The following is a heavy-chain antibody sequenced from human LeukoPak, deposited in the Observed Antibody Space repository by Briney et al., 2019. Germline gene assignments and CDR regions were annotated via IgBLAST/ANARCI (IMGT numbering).Heavy chain of an antibody. V-gene: IGHV3-21*04. D-gene: IGHD2-21*01. CDR2: ISSSSSYI. CDR3: AKAPVTSCRGAYCYPFDS. Sequence: GGSLRLTCAASGFTFSSYGMNWVRQAPGKGLEWVSSISSSSSYIYYADSVKGRFTISRDNAKNSLYLQMNSLRAEDAAVYFCAKAPVTSCRGAYCYPFDSWGQGTLVTVSS. CDR1: GFTFSSYG. J-gene: IGHJ4*02.